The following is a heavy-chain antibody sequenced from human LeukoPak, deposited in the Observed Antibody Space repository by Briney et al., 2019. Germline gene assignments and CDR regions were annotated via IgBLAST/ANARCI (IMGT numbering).Heavy chain of an antibody. D-gene: IGHD2-2*01. J-gene: IGHJ6*02. CDR3: ASGWVPAAIYYYGMDV. CDR2: MNPNSGNT. CDR1: GYTFTSYD. V-gene: IGHV1-8*01. Sequence: ASAKVSCKASGYTFTSYDINWVRQATGQGLEWMGWMNPNSGNTGYAQKFQGRVTMTRNTSISTAYMELSSLRSEDTAVYYCASGWVPAAIYYYGMDVWGQGTTVTVSS.